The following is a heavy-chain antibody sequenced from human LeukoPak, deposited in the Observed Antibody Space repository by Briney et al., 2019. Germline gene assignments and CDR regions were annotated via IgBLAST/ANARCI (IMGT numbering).Heavy chain of an antibody. CDR1: GGSFSGYY. CDR2: INHSGST. Sequence: PSETLSLTCAVYGGSFSGYYWSWIRQPPGKGLEWIGEINHSGSTNYNPSLKSRVTISVDTSKNQFSLKLSSVTAADTAVYYCARDRGDYYDSSGGYYFDYWGQGTLVTVSS. J-gene: IGHJ4*02. CDR3: ARDRGDYYDSSGGYYFDY. V-gene: IGHV4-34*01. D-gene: IGHD3-22*01.